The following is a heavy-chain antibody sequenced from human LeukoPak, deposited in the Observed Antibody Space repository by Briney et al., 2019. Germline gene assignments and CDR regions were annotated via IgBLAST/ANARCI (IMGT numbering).Heavy chain of an antibody. J-gene: IGHJ4*02. CDR1: GGSVSSGSYY. D-gene: IGHD6-6*01. V-gene: IGHV4-61*01. CDR3: ARDRYSSSPGFDY. CDR2: IYYSGST. Sequence: SETLSLTCTVSGGSVSSGSYYWSWIRQPPGKGLEWIGYIYYSGSTNYNPSLKSRVTISVDTSENQFSLKLSSVTAADTAVYYCARDRYSSSPGFDYWGQGTLVTVSS.